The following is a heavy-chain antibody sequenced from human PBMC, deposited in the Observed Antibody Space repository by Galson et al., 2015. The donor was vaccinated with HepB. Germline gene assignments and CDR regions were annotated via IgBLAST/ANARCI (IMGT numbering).Heavy chain of an antibody. CDR3: ARDFRYCTSTNCPAFYFFDL. V-gene: IGHV3-7*01. Sequence: SLRLSCAPSGFTFRNYWMNWVRQAPGKGLEWVANIKRDGTEKFYVDSVKGRFTISRDNAKNSLYLQMNSLRAEDTAVYSCARDFRYCTSTNCPAFYFFDLWGRGTLVTVSS. CDR1: GFTFRNYW. D-gene: IGHD2-2*01. CDR2: IKRDGTEK. J-gene: IGHJ2*01.